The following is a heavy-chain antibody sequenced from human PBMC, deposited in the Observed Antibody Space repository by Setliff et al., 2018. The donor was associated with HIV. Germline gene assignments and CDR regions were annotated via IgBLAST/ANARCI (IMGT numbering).Heavy chain of an antibody. CDR2: INPKNRST. J-gene: IGHJ4*02. CDR3: TRNLYYHASGIHFGVY. CDR1: GYTFTTYH. V-gene: IGHV1-46*01. D-gene: IGHD3-10*01. Sequence: ASVKVSCKASGYTFTTYHMHWLRQAPGQGLEWMGIINPKNRSTTYAQRFQDRVTMTSDTSTNTFYMELSSLKSEDTAVYYCTRNLYYHASGIHFGVYWGQGTPVTVSS.